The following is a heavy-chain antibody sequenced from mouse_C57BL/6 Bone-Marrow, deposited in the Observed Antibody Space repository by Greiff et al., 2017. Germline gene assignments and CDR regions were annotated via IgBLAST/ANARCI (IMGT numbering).Heavy chain of an antibody. Sequence: QVQLQQPGAELVKPGASVKLSCKASGYTFTSYWMHWVKQRPGQGLEWIGMIHPNSGSTNYNEKFKSKTTLTVDKSSSTAYMQLSSLTSEDSAVSYCARDYYGSRRDYFDYWGQGTTLTVSS. CDR1: GYTFTSYW. CDR3: ARDYYGSRRDYFDY. J-gene: IGHJ2*01. CDR2: IHPNSGST. V-gene: IGHV1-64*01. D-gene: IGHD1-1*01.